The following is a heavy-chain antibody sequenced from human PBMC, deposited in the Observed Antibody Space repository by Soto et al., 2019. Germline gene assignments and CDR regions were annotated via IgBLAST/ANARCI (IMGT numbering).Heavy chain of an antibody. D-gene: IGHD4-17*01. V-gene: IGHV1-46*01. CDR3: ARHYDYGDYDLYFQH. J-gene: IGHJ1*01. CDR2: INPSGGST. Sequence: QVQLVQSGAEVKKPGASVKVSCKASGYTFTSYYMHWVRQAPGQGLEWMGIINPSGGSTSYAQKFQGRVTMTRDTSTSTVYMELRSLRSEDTAVYYCARHYDYGDYDLYFQHWGQGTLVTVSS. CDR1: GYTFTSYY.